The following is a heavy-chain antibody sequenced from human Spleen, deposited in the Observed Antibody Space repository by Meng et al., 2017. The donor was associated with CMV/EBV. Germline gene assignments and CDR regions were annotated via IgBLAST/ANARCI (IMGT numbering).Heavy chain of an antibody. D-gene: IGHD5-12*01. CDR1: GFTFSTYA. CDR2: ISYDGSNK. CDR3: ARAGWTYSGHQSPFDY. Sequence: SGFTFSTYAMNWVRQAPGKGLEWVAVISYDGSNKYYADSVKGRFTISRDNSKNTLYLQMNSLRAEDTAVYYCARAGWTYSGHQSPFDYWGLGTLVTVSS. J-gene: IGHJ4*02. V-gene: IGHV3-30*04.